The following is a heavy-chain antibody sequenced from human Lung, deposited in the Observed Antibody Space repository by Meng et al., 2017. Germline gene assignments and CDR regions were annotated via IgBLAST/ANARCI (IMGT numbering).Heavy chain of an antibody. Sequence: QVQLVQSGAEVKKPGSSVNVSCKASGGTFSSSAISWVRQAPGQGLEWMGGIIPLFDTTHYAQNFQGRVSITADESTRTAYMELSSLRSEDTAVYYCARALGLTTMMTYWGQGTLVTVSS. V-gene: IGHV1-69*01. J-gene: IGHJ4*02. D-gene: IGHD3-22*01. CDR1: GGTFSSSA. CDR2: IIPLFDTT. CDR3: ARALGLTTMMTY.